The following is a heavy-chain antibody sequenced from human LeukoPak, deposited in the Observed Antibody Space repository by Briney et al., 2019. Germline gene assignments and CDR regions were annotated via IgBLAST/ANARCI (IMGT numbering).Heavy chain of an antibody. CDR2: IKQDGSEK. J-gene: IGHJ4*02. D-gene: IGHD2-15*01. CDR3: AVDIVVVVAARDNY. CDR1: GFTFSSNW. Sequence: HGGPLRLSCAASGFTFSSNWMSWVRQAPGKGLEGVANIKQDGSEKYYVDSVKGRFTISRDNAKNSLYLQMNSLRAEDTAVYYCAVDIVVVVAARDNYWGQGTLVTVSS. V-gene: IGHV3-7*01.